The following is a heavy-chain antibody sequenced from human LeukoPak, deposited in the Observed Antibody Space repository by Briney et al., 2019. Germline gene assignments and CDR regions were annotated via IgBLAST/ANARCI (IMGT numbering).Heavy chain of an antibody. CDR1: GYTFTGYY. CDR3: ARDWSLIVVVPAASQGGFDY. D-gene: IGHD2-2*01. Sequence: EASVKVSCKASGYTFTGYYMHWVRQAPGQGLEWMGWINPNSGGTNYAQKFQGRVTMTRDTSISTAYMELSRLRSDDTAVYYCARDWSLIVVVPAASQGGFDYWGQGTLVTVSS. CDR2: INPNSGGT. V-gene: IGHV1-2*02. J-gene: IGHJ4*02.